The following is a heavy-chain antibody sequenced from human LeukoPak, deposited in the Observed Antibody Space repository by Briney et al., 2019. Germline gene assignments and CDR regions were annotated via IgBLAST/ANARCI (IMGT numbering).Heavy chain of an antibody. CDR1: GGSISTYY. V-gene: IGHV4-59*01. Sequence: SQTLSLTCTVSGGSISTYYRNWIRQAPGKGPEWIGYIYYSGSTNYNPPLKSRVAMSVDTSRNQFSLKLSSVTAADTAVYYCARAGATAMVHFDYWGQGTLVTVSS. CDR3: ARAGATAMVHFDY. D-gene: IGHD5-18*01. CDR2: IYYSGST. J-gene: IGHJ4*02.